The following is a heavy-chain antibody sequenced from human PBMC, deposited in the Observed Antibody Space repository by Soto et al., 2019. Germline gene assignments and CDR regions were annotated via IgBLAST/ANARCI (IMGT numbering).Heavy chain of an antibody. Sequence: QVQLVESGGGVVQPGRSLRLSCAASGFTFSSYAMHWVRQAPGKGLEWVAVISYDGSNKYYADSVKGRFTISRDNSKNTLYLQMNSLRAEDTAVYYCARDSEDSVLVPAAMHFDYWGQGTLVTVSS. V-gene: IGHV3-30-3*01. J-gene: IGHJ4*02. CDR2: ISYDGSNK. CDR1: GFTFSSYA. CDR3: ARDSEDSVLVPAAMHFDY. D-gene: IGHD2-2*01.